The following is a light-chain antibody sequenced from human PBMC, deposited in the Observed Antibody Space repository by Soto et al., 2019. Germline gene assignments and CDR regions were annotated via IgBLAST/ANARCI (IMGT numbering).Light chain of an antibody. CDR3: LQDYNYPRT. Sequence: AIQMTQSPSSLSASVGDRVTITCRASQDIRKDLGWYQQKPGEAPKLLIFAASMLESGVPARFSGGGSGTDFTLTISSLQPEDFATYYCLQDYNYPRTFGQGTKVDI. CDR2: AAS. J-gene: IGKJ1*01. V-gene: IGKV1-6*01. CDR1: QDIRKD.